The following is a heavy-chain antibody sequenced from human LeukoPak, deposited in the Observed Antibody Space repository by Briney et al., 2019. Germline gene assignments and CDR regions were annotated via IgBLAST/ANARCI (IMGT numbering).Heavy chain of an antibody. CDR1: GYTFTSYA. J-gene: IGHJ4*02. Sequence: ASVTVSCKASGYTFTSYAMHWVRQAPGQKLEWMGWINAGNGNTKYSQKFQGRVTITRDTSASTAYMELSSLRSEDTAVYYCARVGAYSSGWYGDYWGQGTLVTVSS. D-gene: IGHD6-19*01. V-gene: IGHV1-3*01. CDR2: INAGNGNT. CDR3: ARVGAYSSGWYGDY.